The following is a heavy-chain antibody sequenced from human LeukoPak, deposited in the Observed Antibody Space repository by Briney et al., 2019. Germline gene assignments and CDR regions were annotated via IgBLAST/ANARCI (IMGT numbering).Heavy chain of an antibody. CDR1: GGSISSYY. CDR3: ARIPPNYYYYYMDV. J-gene: IGHJ6*03. CDR2: IYTSGST. V-gene: IGHV4-4*07. Sequence: SETLSFTCTVSGGSISSYYWSWIRQPAGKGLEWIGRIYTSGSTNYNPSLKSRVTMSVDTSKNQFSLKLSSVTAADTAVYYCARIPPNYYYYYMDVWGKGTTVTVPS.